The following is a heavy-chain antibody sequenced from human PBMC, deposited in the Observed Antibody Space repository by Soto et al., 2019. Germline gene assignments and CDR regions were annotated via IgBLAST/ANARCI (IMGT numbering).Heavy chain of an antibody. CDR1: GGTFSSYA. D-gene: IGHD3-22*01. J-gene: IGHJ3*02. CDR3: AKEGGSGYLDHHDAFDI. CDR2: IIPIFGTA. V-gene: IGHV1-69*13. Sequence: SVKVSCKASGGTFSSYAISWVRQAPGQGLEWMGGIIPIFGTANYAQKFQGRVTITADESTSTAYMELSSLRSEDTAVYYCAKEGGSGYLDHHDAFDIWGQGTMVTVS.